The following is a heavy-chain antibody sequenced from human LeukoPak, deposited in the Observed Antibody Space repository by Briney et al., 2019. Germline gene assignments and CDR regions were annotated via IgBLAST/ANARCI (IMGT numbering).Heavy chain of an antibody. CDR2: IYYSGST. D-gene: IGHD2-2*01. CDR3: ARGSAANDY. Sequence: SETLSLTCTVSGGSISSYYWSWIRQPPGKGLEWIGYIYYSGSTNYNPSLKSRVTISVDASRNQFSLKLSSVTAADTAVYYCARGSAANDYWGQGTLVTVSS. CDR1: GGSISSYY. V-gene: IGHV4-59*01. J-gene: IGHJ4*02.